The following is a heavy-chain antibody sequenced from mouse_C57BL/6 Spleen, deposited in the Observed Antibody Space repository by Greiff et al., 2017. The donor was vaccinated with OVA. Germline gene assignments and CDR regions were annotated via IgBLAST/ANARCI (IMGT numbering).Heavy chain of an antibody. J-gene: IGHJ2*01. CDR3: ASRIFITTVVADY. V-gene: IGHV1-64*01. Sequence: QVQLKQSGAELVKPGASVKLSCKASGYTFTSYWMHWVKQRPGQGLEWIGMIHPNSGSTNYNEKFKSKATLTVDKSSSTAYMQLSSLTSEDSAVYYCASRIFITTVVADYWGQGTTLTVSS. D-gene: IGHD1-1*01. CDR2: IHPNSGST. CDR1: GYTFTSYW.